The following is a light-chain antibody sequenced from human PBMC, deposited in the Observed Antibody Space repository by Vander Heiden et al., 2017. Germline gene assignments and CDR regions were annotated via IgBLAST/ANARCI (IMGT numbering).Light chain of an antibody. CDR2: EVS. CDR1: SSDVGGYNY. CDR3: GSYRSSTTPHVV. J-gene: IGLJ2*01. Sequence: QSALTQPASVSGSPGQSITISCTGTSSDVGGYNYVSWYQQHPGKAPKLMISEVSNRPSGVSNRFSGSKYGNTASLTISGLQAEDEADYFCGSYRSSTTPHVVFGGGTKLTVL. V-gene: IGLV2-14*01.